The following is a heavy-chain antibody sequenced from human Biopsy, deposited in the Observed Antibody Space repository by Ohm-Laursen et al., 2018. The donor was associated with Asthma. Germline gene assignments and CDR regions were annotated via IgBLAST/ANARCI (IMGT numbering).Heavy chain of an antibody. V-gene: IGHV3-30*18. D-gene: IGHD6-13*01. CDR3: AEDRVAGRSYYFDY. CDR2: ILFDGRKI. J-gene: IGHJ4*02. CDR1: GFNFHNYG. Sequence: SLRLSCTASGFNFHNYGMNWVRRAPGKGLEWVAQILFDGRKINYPDSVKGRFTISRDNSKNMVYLQMNSLRPEDTAVYYCAEDRVAGRSYYFDYWGQGSLVSVSS.